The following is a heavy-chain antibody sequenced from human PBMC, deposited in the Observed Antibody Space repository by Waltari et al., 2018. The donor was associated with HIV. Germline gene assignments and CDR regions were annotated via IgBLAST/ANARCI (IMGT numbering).Heavy chain of an antibody. V-gene: IGHV3-7*01. J-gene: IGHJ4*02. D-gene: IGHD3-10*01. CDR1: GFTFSTYW. CDR2: IKQDGSEK. Sequence: EVQLVESGGDLVQPGGSLRLACAASGFTFSTYWMSWVRQAPGKGLEWVAIIKQDGSEKYYVDSVKGRFTISRDNAKNSLYLQMNSLRAEDTAVYYCAGSEGLLIRDWGQGTLVTVSS. CDR3: AGSEGLLIRD.